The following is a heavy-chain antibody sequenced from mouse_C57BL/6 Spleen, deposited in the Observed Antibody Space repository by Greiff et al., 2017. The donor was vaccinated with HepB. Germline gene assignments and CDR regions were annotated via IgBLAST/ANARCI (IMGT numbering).Heavy chain of an antibody. Sequence: QVQLQQPGAELVKPGASVKMSCKASDYTFTSYWITWVKQRPGQGLEWIGDIYPGSGSTNYNEKFKSKATLTVDTSSSTAYMQLSSLTSEDAAVYYCARNGYDVLDYWGQGTTLTVSS. D-gene: IGHD2-2*01. V-gene: IGHV1-55*01. J-gene: IGHJ2*01. CDR2: IYPGSGST. CDR1: DYTFTSYW. CDR3: ARNGYDVLDY.